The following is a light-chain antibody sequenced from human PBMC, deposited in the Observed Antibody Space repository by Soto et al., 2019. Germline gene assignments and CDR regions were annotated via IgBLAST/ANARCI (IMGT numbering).Light chain of an antibody. V-gene: IGKV3-20*01. CDR1: QSVSSSY. Sequence: EVVLTQSPATLSVSPVERATLSCRSSQSVSSSYLAWYQQKPGQAPRLVIYGASTRATGIPARFSGSGSGTEFTLAISRLEPEDFAVYYCQQYGSSPTFGQGTRLEIK. CDR3: QQYGSSPT. CDR2: GAS. J-gene: IGKJ5*01.